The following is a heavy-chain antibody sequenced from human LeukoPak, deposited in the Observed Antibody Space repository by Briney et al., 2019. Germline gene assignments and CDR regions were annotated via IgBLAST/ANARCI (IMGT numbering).Heavy chain of an antibody. V-gene: IGHV3-7*01. D-gene: IGHD6-13*01. CDR1: GFTFTRYW. CDR3: AKDGTDWYFDV. J-gene: IGHJ2*01. CDR2: INQDGSEQ. Sequence: GGSLGLSCAASGFTFTRYWMSWVRQAPGKGLEWVANINQDGSEQFYVDSVKGRFTISRDNTKNSLYLQMNSLRVEDTALYYCAKDGTDWYFDVWGRGILVTVSS.